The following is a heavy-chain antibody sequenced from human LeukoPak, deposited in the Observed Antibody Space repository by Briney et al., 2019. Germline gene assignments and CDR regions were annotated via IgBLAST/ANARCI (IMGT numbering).Heavy chain of an antibody. D-gene: IGHD1-14*01. CDR1: GFTFSSYG. Sequence: GGSLRLSCAASGFTFSSYGMHWVRQAPGKGLEWGEFIRYGSNKYYADSVMGRFTISRDNSKNTLYLQMNSLRAEDTAVYYCARDPRYRYGYYYYYYMDVWGKGTTVTISS. J-gene: IGHJ6*03. V-gene: IGHV3-30*02. CDR2: IRYGSNK. CDR3: ARDPRYRYGYYYYYYMDV.